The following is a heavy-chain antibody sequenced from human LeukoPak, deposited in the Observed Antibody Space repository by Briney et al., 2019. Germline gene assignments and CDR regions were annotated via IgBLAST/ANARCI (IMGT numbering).Heavy chain of an antibody. CDR1: GFTFSSFS. CDR3: ARDFPYYYGISGYYQDY. J-gene: IGHJ4*02. CDR2: ISSSSRYI. V-gene: IGHV3-21*01. Sequence: GGSLRLSCVASGFTFSSFSMNWVRQAPGKGLEWVSSISSSSRYIYSADSLKGRFTISRDNAKNSLYLQMNSLRAEDTAVYYCARDFPYYYGISGYYQDYWGQGTLVTVSS. D-gene: IGHD3-22*01.